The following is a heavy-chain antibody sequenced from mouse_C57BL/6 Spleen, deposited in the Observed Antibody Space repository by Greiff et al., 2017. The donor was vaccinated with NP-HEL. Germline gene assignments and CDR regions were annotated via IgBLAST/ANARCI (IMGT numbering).Heavy chain of an antibody. Sequence: EVKLMESGGGLVKPGGSLKLSCAASGFTFSSYAMSWVRQTPEKRLEWVATISDGGSYTYYPDNVKGRFTISRDNAKNNLYLQMSHLKSEDTAMYYCARDRGYGSCFAYWGQGTLVTVSA. CDR3: ARDRGYGSCFAY. CDR1: GFTFSSYA. J-gene: IGHJ3*01. CDR2: ISDGGSYT. V-gene: IGHV5-4*01. D-gene: IGHD1-1*01.